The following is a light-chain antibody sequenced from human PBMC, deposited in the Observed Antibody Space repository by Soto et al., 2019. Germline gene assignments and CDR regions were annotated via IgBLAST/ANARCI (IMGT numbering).Light chain of an antibody. V-gene: IGKV3-11*01. Sequence: EIVLTQSPATLSLSPGERATLSCRASQSVSSYVVWYQQKPGQAPRLLIYDASHRATAIPARSSGSGSGTDLTLTIRSLEPEDFAVYYSQQRSNWPLTFGGGTTVEIQ. CDR3: QQRSNWPLT. CDR2: DAS. J-gene: IGKJ4*01. CDR1: QSVSSY.